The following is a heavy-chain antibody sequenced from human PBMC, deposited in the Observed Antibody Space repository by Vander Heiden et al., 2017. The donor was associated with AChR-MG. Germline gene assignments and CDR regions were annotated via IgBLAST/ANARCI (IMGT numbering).Heavy chain of an antibody. CDR3: AKGGIAAAGDYWYFDL. D-gene: IGHD6-13*01. Sequence: QVQLVESGGGVVQPGRSLRLSCAASGFTFSSYGMHWVRQAPGKGLEWVAVISYDGSNKYYADSVKGRFTISRDNSKNTLYLQMNSLRAEDTAVYYCAKGGIAAAGDYWYFDLWGRGTLVTVSS. J-gene: IGHJ2*01. V-gene: IGHV3-30*18. CDR2: ISYDGSNK. CDR1: GFTFSSYG.